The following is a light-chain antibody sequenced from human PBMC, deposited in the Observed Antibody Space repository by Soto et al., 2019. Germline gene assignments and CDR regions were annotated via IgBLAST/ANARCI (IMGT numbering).Light chain of an antibody. CDR2: GAS. J-gene: IGKJ1*01. V-gene: IGKV3-15*01. Sequence: EIVMTQSPSTLSVSPWERSTLSYRASQSVSSNLAWYQQKPGQAPRLLIYGASTRATGIPARFSGGGSGTDFTLTISRLEPEDFAVYYCQQYGSSPPTFGQGTKVDIK. CDR1: QSVSSN. CDR3: QQYGSSPPT.